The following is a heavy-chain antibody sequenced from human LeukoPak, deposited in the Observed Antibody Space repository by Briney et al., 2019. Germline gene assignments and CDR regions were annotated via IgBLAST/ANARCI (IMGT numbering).Heavy chain of an antibody. Sequence: GGSLRLSCAASGFAFGAYWMTWVRQAPGKGLEWVANLIQDGSEKYYVDSVKGRFTISRDNSKNSLYLQMNSLRAEDTAVYYCARGPSHYGAPFDYWGQGTLVTVSS. D-gene: IGHD4-17*01. V-gene: IGHV3-7*01. CDR3: ARGPSHYGAPFDY. CDR1: GFAFGAYW. J-gene: IGHJ4*02. CDR2: LIQDGSEK.